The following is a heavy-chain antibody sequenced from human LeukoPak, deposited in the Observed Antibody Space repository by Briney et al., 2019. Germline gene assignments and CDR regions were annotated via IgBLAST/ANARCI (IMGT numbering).Heavy chain of an antibody. D-gene: IGHD4-17*01. CDR2: ISGSGDST. J-gene: IGHJ4*02. Sequence: GGSLRLSCAASGFTFSNYAVSWVRQAPGKGLEWVSVISGSGDSTYYADSVKGRFTISRDNSKNTLYLQMNSLRAEDTAVYYCAKGPPGDYSDPSRPAGWRYFDFWGQGTLVTVSS. CDR3: AKGPPGDYSDPSRPAGWRYFDF. CDR1: GFTFSNYA. V-gene: IGHV3-23*01.